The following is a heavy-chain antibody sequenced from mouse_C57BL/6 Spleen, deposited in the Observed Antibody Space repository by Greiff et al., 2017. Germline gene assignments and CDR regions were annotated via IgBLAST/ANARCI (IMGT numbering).Heavy chain of an antibody. D-gene: IGHD1-1*01. CDR1: GYTFSSYG. Sequence: DVKLVESGGDLVKPGGSLKISCKASGYTFSSYGMSWVRQTQDKRLEWVATISSGGSYTCYTDSVKGRFTMSRDKANNTLYLQMSSLKSEDTAVYYWARLEVETFGYWGHGTTLTVYS. CDR2: ISSGGSYT. CDR3: ARLEVETFGY. V-gene: IGHV5-6*02. J-gene: IGHJ2*01.